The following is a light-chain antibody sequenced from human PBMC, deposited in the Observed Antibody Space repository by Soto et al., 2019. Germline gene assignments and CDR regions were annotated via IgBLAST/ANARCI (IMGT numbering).Light chain of an antibody. J-gene: IGLJ1*01. V-gene: IGLV2-14*01. CDR3: SSYTSATTYV. CDR2: DVN. Sequence: QSALTQPASVSGSPGQSITISCTGTSSDVGAYNYDSWYQQHPGKVPKLIIYDVNNRPSGVSNRFSGSKSGNTASLTISGLQTEDEAEYYCSSYTSATTYVFGTGTKLTVL. CDR1: SSDVGAYNY.